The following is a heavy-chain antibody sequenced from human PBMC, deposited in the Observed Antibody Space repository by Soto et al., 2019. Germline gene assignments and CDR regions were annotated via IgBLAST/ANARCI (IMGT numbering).Heavy chain of an antibody. CDR1: GGSISSGGYY. CDR3: ARVGGRKYCDFWSGYSVYYYGMDV. CDR2: IYYSGST. J-gene: IGHJ6*02. V-gene: IGHV4-31*03. D-gene: IGHD3-3*01. Sequence: SETLSLTCTVSGGSISSGGYYWSWIRQHPGKGLEWIGYIYYSGSTYYNPSLKSRVTISVDTSKNQFSLKLSSVTAADTAVYYCARVGGRKYCDFWSGYSVYYYGMDVWGQGTTVTVSS.